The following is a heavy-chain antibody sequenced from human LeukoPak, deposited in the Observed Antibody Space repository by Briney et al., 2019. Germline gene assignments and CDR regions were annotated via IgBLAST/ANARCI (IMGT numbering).Heavy chain of an antibody. CDR3: ARTQTEYSYGHPYCFDY. CDR1: GFTFSSYG. Sequence: GGSLRLSCAASGFTFSSYGMSWVRQAPGKGLEWVSAISGSGANTYYADSVKGRFTISRDNSKNTLYLQMNSLRAEDTAVYYCARTQTEYSYGHPYCFDYWGQGTLVTVSS. D-gene: IGHD5-18*01. V-gene: IGHV3-23*01. CDR2: ISGSGANT. J-gene: IGHJ4*02.